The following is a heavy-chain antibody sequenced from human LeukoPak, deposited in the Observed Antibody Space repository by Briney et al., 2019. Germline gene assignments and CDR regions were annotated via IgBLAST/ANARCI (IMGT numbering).Heavy chain of an antibody. CDR1: GFTFSGYG. V-gene: IGHV3-7*01. CDR2: IKQDGSEK. CDR3: ARDHYGDFGFDY. D-gene: IGHD4-17*01. Sequence: GGSLRLSCAASGFTFSGYGMNWVRQAPGKGLEWVANIKQDGSEKYYVDSVKGRFTISRDNAKNSLYLQMNSLRAEDTAVYYCARDHYGDFGFDYSGQGSLVTVSS. J-gene: IGHJ4*02.